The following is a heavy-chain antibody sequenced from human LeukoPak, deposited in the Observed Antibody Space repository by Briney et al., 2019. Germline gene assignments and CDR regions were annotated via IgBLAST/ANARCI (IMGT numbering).Heavy chain of an antibody. J-gene: IGHJ3*02. CDR3: ARDRPPEITIFGVVPPRYAFDI. Sequence: ASVTVSCKASGYTFTSYDINWVRQATGQGLEWMGWMNPNSGNTGYAQKFQGRVTMTRNTSISTAYMELSSLRSEDTAVYYCARDRPPEITIFGVVPPRYAFDIWGQGTMVTVSS. CDR1: GYTFTSYD. V-gene: IGHV1-8*01. D-gene: IGHD3-3*01. CDR2: MNPNSGNT.